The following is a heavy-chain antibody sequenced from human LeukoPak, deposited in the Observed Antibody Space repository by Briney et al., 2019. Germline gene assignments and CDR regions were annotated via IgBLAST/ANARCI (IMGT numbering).Heavy chain of an antibody. CDR2: IYYSGSI. CDR1: GGSISSYY. Sequence: SETLSLTCTVSGGSISSYYWSWIRQPPGKGLEWIGYIYYSGSINYNPSLKSRVTISVDTSKNQCFLKLSSVTAADTAVYYCVRDSSGYYYSDYWGQGTLVTVSS. J-gene: IGHJ4*02. V-gene: IGHV4-59*01. D-gene: IGHD3-22*01. CDR3: VRDSSGYYYSDY.